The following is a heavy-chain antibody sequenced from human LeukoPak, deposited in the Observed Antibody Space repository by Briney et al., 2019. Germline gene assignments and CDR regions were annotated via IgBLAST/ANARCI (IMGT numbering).Heavy chain of an antibody. D-gene: IGHD6-19*01. V-gene: IGHV3-49*04. Sequence: PGRSLRLSCTASAFTFGDYAMSWVRQAPGKGLEWVGFIRSKAYGGTTEYAASVKGRFTISRDDSKSIAYLQMNSLKTEDTAVYYCTRVGIAVAATGYYYMDVWGKGTTVTVSS. CDR2: IRSKAYGGTT. J-gene: IGHJ6*03. CDR1: AFTFGDYA. CDR3: TRVGIAVAATGYYYMDV.